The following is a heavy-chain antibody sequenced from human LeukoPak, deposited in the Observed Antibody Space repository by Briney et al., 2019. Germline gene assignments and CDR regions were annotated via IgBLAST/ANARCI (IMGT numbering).Heavy chain of an antibody. D-gene: IGHD1-26*01. J-gene: IGHJ4*02. V-gene: IGHV4-59*01. CDR1: GGSLCTYY. Sequence: SETLSLTCTDSGGSLCTYYWCCIRQPPGKGLEWIGYIYYSGSTNYNPSLKSRVTISVDTSKNQFSLKLSSVTAADTAVYYCARGIVSCLRFDYWGQGTLVTVSS. CDR2: IYYSGST. CDR3: ARGIVSCLRFDY.